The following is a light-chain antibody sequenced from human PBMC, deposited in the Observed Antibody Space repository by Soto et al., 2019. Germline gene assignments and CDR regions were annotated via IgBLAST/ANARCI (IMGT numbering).Light chain of an antibody. CDR3: QQSFITPHT. V-gene: IGKV3-15*01. CDR2: GAS. Sequence: IVMTQSLPTLSVSQGERATLSCRASQSVYSNLAWYQQKPGQAPRFLIYGASTRASGFPDRFSGTGSGTDFTLTISSLQPEDFATYYCQQSFITPHTFGQGTKVDI. J-gene: IGKJ2*01. CDR1: QSVYSN.